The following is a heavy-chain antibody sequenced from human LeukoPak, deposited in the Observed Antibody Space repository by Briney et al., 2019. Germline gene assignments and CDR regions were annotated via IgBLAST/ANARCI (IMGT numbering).Heavy chain of an antibody. CDR3: AHRQEAVAGTGVYYFDY. CDR1: GFSFSTSGVG. D-gene: IGHD6-19*01. V-gene: IGHV2-5*01. Sequence: SGPTLVIPTQTLTLTCTFSGFSFSTSGVGVGWIRQPPGQALEWLAIIYWNDDKRYSPPLKSRRTITQHISKNQVVLTMTNTDPVDTATYYCAHRQEAVAGTGVYYFDYWGQGTLVTVSS. J-gene: IGHJ4*02. CDR2: IYWNDDK.